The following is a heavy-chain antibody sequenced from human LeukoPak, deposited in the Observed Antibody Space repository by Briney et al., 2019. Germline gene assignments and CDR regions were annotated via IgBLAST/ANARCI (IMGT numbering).Heavy chain of an antibody. Sequence: ASVKVSCKASGYTFTGYYMHWVRQAPGQGLEGMGWINPYSGDTKYAQKFQGRVTMTRDTSISTAYMELSRLRADDTAVYYCARDRGITMIVVVIADFQHWGQGTVVSVSS. J-gene: IGHJ1*01. CDR3: ARDRGITMIVVVIADFQH. CDR1: GYTFTGYY. CDR2: INPYSGDT. V-gene: IGHV1-2*02. D-gene: IGHD3-22*01.